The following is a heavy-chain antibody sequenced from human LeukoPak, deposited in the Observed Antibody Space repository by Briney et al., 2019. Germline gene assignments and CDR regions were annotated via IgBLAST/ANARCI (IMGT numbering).Heavy chain of an antibody. CDR1: GYTFTSYD. Sequence: ASVKVSCKASGYTFTSYDINWVRQATGQGLVWMGWMNPNSGNTGYAQKFQGRVTMTRNTSISTAYMELSSLRSEDTAVYYCAREGQAAPAPYYYYYGMDVWGQGTTVTVSS. CDR3: AREGQAAPAPYYYYYGMDV. CDR2: MNPNSGNT. D-gene: IGHD2-15*01. V-gene: IGHV1-8*01. J-gene: IGHJ6*02.